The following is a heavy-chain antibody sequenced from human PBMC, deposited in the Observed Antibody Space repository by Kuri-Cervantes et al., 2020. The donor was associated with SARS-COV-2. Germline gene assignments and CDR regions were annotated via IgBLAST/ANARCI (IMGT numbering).Heavy chain of an antibody. CDR2: INHSGST. J-gene: IGHJ6*02. CDR1: GGSFSGYY. D-gene: IGHD6-19*01. Sequence: SETLSLTCAVYGGSFSGYYWSWIRQPPEKGLEWIGEINHSGSTNYNPSLKSRVTISVDTSKNQFSLKLSSVTAADTAVYYCARGGRIAVAGILLPLYYYGMDVWGQGTLVTVSS. V-gene: IGHV4-34*01. CDR3: ARGGRIAVAGILLPLYYYGMDV.